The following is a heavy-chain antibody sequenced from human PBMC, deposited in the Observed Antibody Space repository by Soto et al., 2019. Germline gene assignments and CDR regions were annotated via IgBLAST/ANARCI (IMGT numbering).Heavy chain of an antibody. J-gene: IGHJ5*02. CDR3: ARDMMTPTPNWFDP. D-gene: IGHD3-16*01. V-gene: IGHV4-31*03. CDR2: IYYSGST. Sequence: QVQLQESGPGLVKPSQTLSLTCTVSGGSISSGGYYWSWIRQHPGKGLEWIGYIYYSGSTYYNPSLKTRVTRSVDTSKNQFSLKLSSVTAADTAVYSCARDMMTPTPNWFDPWGQGTLVTVSS. CDR1: GGSISSGGYY.